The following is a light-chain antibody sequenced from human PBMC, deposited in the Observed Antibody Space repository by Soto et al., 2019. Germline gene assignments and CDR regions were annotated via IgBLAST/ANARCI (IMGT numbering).Light chain of an antibody. CDR1: SSNIGNNY. J-gene: IGLJ3*02. CDR3: GTWDSSLSAGV. V-gene: IGLV1-51*02. Sequence: QSVLTQPPSVSAAPGQKVTISCSGSSSNIGNNYLSWYQQLPGTAPKLLIYENNKRPSGIPDRFSGSKSGTSATLDITGLQTGDEADYYCGTWDSSLSAGVFGEGTQLTVL. CDR2: ENN.